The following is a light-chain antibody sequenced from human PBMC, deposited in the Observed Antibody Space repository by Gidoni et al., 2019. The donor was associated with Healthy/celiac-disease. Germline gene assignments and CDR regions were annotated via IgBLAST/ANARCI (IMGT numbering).Light chain of an antibody. CDR2: WAS. Sequence: DIVMTQSPDSLAVSLGERATINCKSSQSVLYSSNNKNYLAWYQQKPGQPPKLLIYWASTRESGVPDRFSCSGSGTDFTLTISSLQAEDVAVYYCQQYYRTLPITFGQGTRLEIK. CDR3: QQYYRTLPIT. V-gene: IGKV4-1*01. CDR1: QSVLYSSNNKNY. J-gene: IGKJ5*01.